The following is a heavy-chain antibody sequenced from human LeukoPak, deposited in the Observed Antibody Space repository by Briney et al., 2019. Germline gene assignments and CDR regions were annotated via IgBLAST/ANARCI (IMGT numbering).Heavy chain of an antibody. CDR3: ASFTDY. CDR1: GFTFSSYE. J-gene: IGHJ4*02. CDR2: ISSSGSSL. V-gene: IGHV3-48*03. Sequence: PGGSLRLSCAASGFTFSSYEMNWVRQAPGKGLGWVSYISSSGSSLYYADSVKGRFTISRDNAKNSLYLQMNSLRAEDTAIYCCASFTDYWGQGTLVTVSS.